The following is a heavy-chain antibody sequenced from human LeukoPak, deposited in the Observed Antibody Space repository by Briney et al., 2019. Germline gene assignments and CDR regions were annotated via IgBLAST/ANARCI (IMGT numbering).Heavy chain of an antibody. V-gene: IGHV4-4*07. D-gene: IGHD2-21*01. CDR2: IYIGGST. Sequence: SETLSLTCTVSGGSISSYYWNWIRQPAGKGLEWIGRIYIGGSTNYNPSLKSRVTMSGDTSKNQFSLKLGSVTAADTAVYYCAREVDCSGRWFDPWGQGTLVTVSS. CDR1: GGSISSYY. CDR3: AREVDCSGRWFDP. J-gene: IGHJ5*02.